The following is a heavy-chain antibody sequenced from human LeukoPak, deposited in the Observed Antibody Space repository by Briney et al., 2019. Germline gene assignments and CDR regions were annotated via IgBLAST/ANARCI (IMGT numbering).Heavy chain of an antibody. CDR1: GFTFSGYG. D-gene: IGHD5-12*01. J-gene: IGHJ4*02. CDR3: ARGPSGYHNT. Sequence: GGSLRLSCAASGFTFSGYGMHWVRQAPGKGLEWVTYIRYDGSNKYYADSVKGRFTISRDNSKNTLYLQMDSLTTEDTAVYYCARGPSGYHNTGGQGTLVTVSS. V-gene: IGHV3-30*02. CDR2: IRYDGSNK.